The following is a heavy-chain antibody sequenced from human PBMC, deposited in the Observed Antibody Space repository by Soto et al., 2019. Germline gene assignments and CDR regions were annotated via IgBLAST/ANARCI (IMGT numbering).Heavy chain of an antibody. Sequence: QVQLVQSGAEVKKPGASVKVSCKASGYTFTSYGISWVRQAPGQGLEWMGWISAYNGNTNYAQKLQGRVTMTTDTPTSTAYMELSSLRSDYTAVYYCAGGVVVVPAAIGRDYYNGMDVWGQGTTVTVSS. CDR1: GYTFTSYG. J-gene: IGHJ6*02. CDR3: AGGVVVVPAAIGRDYYNGMDV. D-gene: IGHD2-2*02. V-gene: IGHV1-18*04. CDR2: ISAYNGNT.